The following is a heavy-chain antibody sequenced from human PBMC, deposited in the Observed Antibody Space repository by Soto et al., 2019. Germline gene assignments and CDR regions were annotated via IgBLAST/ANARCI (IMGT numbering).Heavy chain of an antibody. CDR2: IYYSGST. CDR3: ARDVAGYGSGSYYRXFDP. CDR1: GGSISSGGYY. V-gene: IGHV4-31*03. Sequence: SETLSLTCTVSGGSISSGGYYWSWIRQHPGKGLEWIGYIYYSGSTYYNPSLKSRVTISVDTSKNQFSLKLSSVTAADTAVYYCARDVAGYGSGSYYRXFDPWGQGTLVTVSS. J-gene: IGHJ5*02. D-gene: IGHD3-10*01.